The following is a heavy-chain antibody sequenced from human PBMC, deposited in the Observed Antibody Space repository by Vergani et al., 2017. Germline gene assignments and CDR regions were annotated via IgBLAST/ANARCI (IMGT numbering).Heavy chain of an antibody. D-gene: IGHD3-22*01. CDR3: APISAVVVLLFDY. J-gene: IGHJ4*02. Sequence: ELQLLESGGGLVQPGGSLRLSCAASGFTFSSYAMSWVRQAPGKGLEWVSAISGSGGSTYYADSVKGRFTISRDNSKNTLYLQMNSLRAEDTAVYYCAPISAVVVLLFDYWGQGTLVTVSS. CDR1: GFTFSSYA. CDR2: ISGSGGST. V-gene: IGHV3-23*01.